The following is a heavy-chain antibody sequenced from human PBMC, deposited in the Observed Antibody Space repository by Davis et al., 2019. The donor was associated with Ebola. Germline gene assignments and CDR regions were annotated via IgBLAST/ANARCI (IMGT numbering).Heavy chain of an antibody. Sequence: HTGGSLRLSCAASGLTFSSYDMHWVRQAPGKGLVWVSRINGEGNSIDYADSVRGRFTISRDNAKNTLYLQMNSLRAEDTAVYYCARVFDKVRTWGQGTLVTVSS. J-gene: IGHJ4*02. CDR1: GLTFSSYD. CDR2: INGEGNSI. CDR3: ARVFDKVRT. V-gene: IGHV3-74*01. D-gene: IGHD1-1*01.